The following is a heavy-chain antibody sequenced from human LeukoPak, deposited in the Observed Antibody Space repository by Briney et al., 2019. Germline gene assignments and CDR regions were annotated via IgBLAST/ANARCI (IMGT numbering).Heavy chain of an antibody. CDR2: VDYRGNT. J-gene: IGHJ6*02. CDR1: GGSISSSSYY. CDR3: ARVEVGAADRQWYGMDV. Sequence: SETLSLTCTVSGGSISSSSYYWSWIRQPPGKGLEWIGYVDYRGNTNYNPSLKSRVTISIDTSKSLFSLKLNSVTAADTAVYYCARVEVGAADRQWYGMDVWGQGTTVTVSS. D-gene: IGHD2-15*01. V-gene: IGHV4-61*01.